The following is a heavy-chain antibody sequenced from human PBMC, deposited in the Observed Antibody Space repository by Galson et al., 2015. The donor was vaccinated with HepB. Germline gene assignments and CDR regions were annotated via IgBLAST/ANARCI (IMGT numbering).Heavy chain of an antibody. CDR1: GGSISGSNNY. CDR2: MHYRGSS. J-gene: IGHJ4*02. CDR3: ARHGYCSSTSCYLDY. Sequence: ETLSLTCTVSGGSISGSNNYWGWIRQPPGKGLEWIANMHYRGSSDYNPSLKSRVTISVDTSKNQVSLRLRFVTAADTAVYYCARHGYCSSTSCYLDYWGQGTLVTVSS. V-gene: IGHV4-39*01. D-gene: IGHD2-2*03.